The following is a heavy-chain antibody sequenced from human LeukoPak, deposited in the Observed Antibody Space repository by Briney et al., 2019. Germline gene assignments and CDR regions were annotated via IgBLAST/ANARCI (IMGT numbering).Heavy chain of an antibody. V-gene: IGHV4-59*01. CDR1: GGTISSYY. CDR2: LNYSGST. CDR3: ARFQGITIFGVVTNYGMDV. Sequence: PSETLSLTCTVSGGTISSYYWSWLGPPPGKGLEWIGNLNYSGSTNYNPSLKSRVTISVDTSKNQFSLKLSSVTAADTAVYYCARFQGITIFGVVTNYGMDVWGQGTTVTVSS. J-gene: IGHJ6*02. D-gene: IGHD3-3*01.